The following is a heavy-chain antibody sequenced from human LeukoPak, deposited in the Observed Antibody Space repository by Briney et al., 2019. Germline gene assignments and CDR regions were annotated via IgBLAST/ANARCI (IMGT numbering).Heavy chain of an antibody. D-gene: IGHD2-21*01. Sequence: SETLSLTCTVSGGSISSCYWSWIRQPAGKGLEWIGRIYTSGSTNYNPSLKSRVTMSVDTSKNQFSLKLSSVTAADTAVYYCARVTYCGGDCFDYWGQGTLVTVSS. J-gene: IGHJ4*02. CDR2: IYTSGST. V-gene: IGHV4-4*07. CDR3: ARVTYCGGDCFDY. CDR1: GGSISSCY.